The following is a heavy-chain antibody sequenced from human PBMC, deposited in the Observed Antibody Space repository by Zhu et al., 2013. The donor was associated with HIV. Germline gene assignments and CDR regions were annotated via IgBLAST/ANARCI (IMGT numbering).Heavy chain of an antibody. V-gene: IGHV1-8*01. D-gene: IGHD3-22*01. J-gene: IGHJ4*02. CDR3: ASYTRTGGYYDSSGYWNY. CDR1: GYTFTSYD. Sequence: QVQLVQSGAEVKKPGASVKVSCKASGYTFTSYDINWVRQATGQGLEWMGWMNPNSGNTGYAQKFQGRVTMTRNTSISTAYMELSSLRSEDTAVYYCASYTRTGGYYDSSGYWNYWGQGTLVTVSS. CDR2: MNPNSGNT.